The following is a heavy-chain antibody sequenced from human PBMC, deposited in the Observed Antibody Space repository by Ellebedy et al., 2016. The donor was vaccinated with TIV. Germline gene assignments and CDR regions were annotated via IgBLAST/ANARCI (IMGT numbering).Heavy chain of an antibody. CDR1: GFTFSSYS. CDR3: ARGYCSGGSCYFPTDY. V-gene: IGHV3-21*01. CDR2: ISFSGSFI. Sequence: GESLKISCSVSGFTFSSYSMNWVRQAPGKGLEWVSSISFSGSFIYYGDSVKGRFTISRDNAKNSLYLQMNSLRAEDTAVYYCARGYCSGGSCYFPTDYWGQGTLFTVSS. D-gene: IGHD2-15*01. J-gene: IGHJ4*02.